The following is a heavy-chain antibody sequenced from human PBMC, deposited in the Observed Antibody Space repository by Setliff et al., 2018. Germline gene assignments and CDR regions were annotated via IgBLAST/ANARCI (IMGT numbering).Heavy chain of an antibody. CDR1: GYSFTTYW. CDR2: IYPGDSDA. Sequence: PGQSLKISCQGSGYSFTTYWIGWVRQMPGKGLERMGIIYPGDSDARYSLSFQGQVTISAGKALTTAYLQWSSLKASDTAMYHCARIGAYSSQTVDYWGQGALDTVSS. D-gene: IGHD6-19*01. V-gene: IGHV5-51*01. J-gene: IGHJ4*02. CDR3: ARIGAYSSQTVDY.